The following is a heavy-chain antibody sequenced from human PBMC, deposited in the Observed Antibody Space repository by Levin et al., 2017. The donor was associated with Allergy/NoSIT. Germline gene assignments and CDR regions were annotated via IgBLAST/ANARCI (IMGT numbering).Heavy chain of an antibody. Sequence: AGESLKISCAASGFTFSDYYMSWIRQAPGKGLEWVSYISSSGSTIYYADSVKGRFTISRDNAKNSLYLQMNSLRAEDTAVYYCARDYYDSSGYYLLYYYYYGMDVWGQGTTVTVSS. D-gene: IGHD3-22*01. CDR1: GFTFSDYY. V-gene: IGHV3-11*01. CDR2: ISSSGSTI. CDR3: ARDYYDSSGYYLLYYYYYGMDV. J-gene: IGHJ6*02.